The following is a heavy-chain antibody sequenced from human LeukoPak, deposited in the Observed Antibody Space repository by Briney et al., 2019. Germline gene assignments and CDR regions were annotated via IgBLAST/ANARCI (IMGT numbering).Heavy chain of an antibody. D-gene: IGHD6-19*01. CDR2: LSGSGGTT. Sequence: GGSLRLSCAASGFPFSSYAMSWVRQAPGKGLEWVSALSGSGGTTYYADPVKGRFTISRDNSKNTLYLQVNSLRAEDTAVYYCANAISSGREYYFDYWGQGTLVTVSS. J-gene: IGHJ4*02. V-gene: IGHV3-23*01. CDR1: GFPFSSYA. CDR3: ANAISSGREYYFDY.